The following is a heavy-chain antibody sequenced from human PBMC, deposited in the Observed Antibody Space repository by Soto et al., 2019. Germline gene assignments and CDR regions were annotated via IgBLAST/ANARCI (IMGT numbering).Heavy chain of an antibody. V-gene: IGHV3-30-3*01. J-gene: IGHJ4*02. CDR1: GFTFRSYA. CDR2: MSYDGTNK. Sequence: QVQLVESGGGVVQPGRSLRLSCAASGFTFRSYAMHWVRQAPGKGLEWVAVMSYDGTNKYYADSVKGRFTISRDNSKNTWYLQMQSLRAEVTALYYCAGDATSSGWYGAPHYWGQGTRVDVPS. CDR3: AGDATSSGWYGAPHY. D-gene: IGHD6-19*01.